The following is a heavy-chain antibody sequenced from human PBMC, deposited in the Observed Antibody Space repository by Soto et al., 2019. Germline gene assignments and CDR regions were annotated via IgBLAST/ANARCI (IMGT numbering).Heavy chain of an antibody. J-gene: IGHJ3*02. D-gene: IGHD2-15*01. Sequence: SVTLSLTCTVSCASISSYYWSWIRQPPGKGLEWIGYIYHSGSTDQNPSLNSRVTMSIDRSKNQFSLKLNSVTVADTAVYYCAKGSHFFDIWGQGTVVT. CDR3: AKGSHFFDI. V-gene: IGHV4-59*01. CDR2: IYHSGST. CDR1: CASISSYY.